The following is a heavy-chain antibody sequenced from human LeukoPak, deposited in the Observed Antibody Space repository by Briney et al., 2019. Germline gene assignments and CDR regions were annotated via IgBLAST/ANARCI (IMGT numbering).Heavy chain of an antibody. CDR1: GFTFSSYW. V-gene: IGHV3-74*01. Sequence: GGSLRLSCAASGFTFSSYWMHWVRQAPGKGLVWVSRIYSDGSSTSYADSVKGRFTISRDNAKNTLYLQMNSLRAEDTAVYYCARLGYCSSTSCYEYYYGMDVWGKGTTVTVSS. CDR3: ARLGYCSSTSCYEYYYGMDV. J-gene: IGHJ6*04. CDR2: IYSDGSST. D-gene: IGHD2-2*01.